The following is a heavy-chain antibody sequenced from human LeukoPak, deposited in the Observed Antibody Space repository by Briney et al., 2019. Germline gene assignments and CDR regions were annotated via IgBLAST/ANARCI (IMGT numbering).Heavy chain of an antibody. Sequence: GRSLRLSCAASGFTFSSYAMHWVRQAPGKGLEWVAVISYDGSNKYYADSVKGRFTISRDNSKNTLYLQMNSLRAEDTAVYYCARDPKMATIQYYFDYWGQGILVTVSS. J-gene: IGHJ4*02. D-gene: IGHD5-24*01. V-gene: IGHV3-30-3*01. CDR2: ISYDGSNK. CDR1: GFTFSSYA. CDR3: ARDPKMATIQYYFDY.